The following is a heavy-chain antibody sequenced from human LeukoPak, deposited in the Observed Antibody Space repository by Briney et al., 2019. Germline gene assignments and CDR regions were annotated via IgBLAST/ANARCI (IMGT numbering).Heavy chain of an antibody. D-gene: IGHD4-23*01. CDR2: IYYSGST. V-gene: IGHV4-31*03. CDR1: GGSISSGGYY. J-gene: IGHJ6*02. CDR3: ARTDYGGNSGYYYGLDV. Sequence: SETLSLTCTVSGGSISSGGYYWSWIRQHPGEGLEWIGYIYYSGSTYYNPSLKSRVTISVDTSKNQFSLKLSSVTAADTAVYLCARTDYGGNSGYYYGLDVWGQGTTVTVSS.